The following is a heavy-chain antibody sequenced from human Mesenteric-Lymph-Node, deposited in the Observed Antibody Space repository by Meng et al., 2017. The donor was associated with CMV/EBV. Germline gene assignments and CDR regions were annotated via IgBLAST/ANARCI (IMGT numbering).Heavy chain of an antibody. V-gene: IGHV1-2*02. Sequence: ASVKVSCKASGYTFTGYYMHWVRQAPGQGLEWMGWINPNSGGTNYAQKFQGRVTMTRDTSISTAYMELSRLRSDDTAVYYCAREVIGYCSGGSCYPGGDYWGQGTLVTVSS. J-gene: IGHJ4*02. D-gene: IGHD2-15*01. CDR2: INPNSGGT. CDR3: AREVIGYCSGGSCYPGGDY. CDR1: GYTFTGYY.